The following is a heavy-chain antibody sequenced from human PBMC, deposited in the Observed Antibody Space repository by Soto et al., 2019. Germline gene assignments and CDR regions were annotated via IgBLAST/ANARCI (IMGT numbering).Heavy chain of an antibody. CDR1: GGSISSSSYY. CDR3: ARLRRDIVVVPAAIWFDP. V-gene: IGHV4-39*01. Sequence: SETLSLTCTVSGGSISSSSYYWGWTRQPPGKGLEWIGSIYYSGITYYNPSLKSRVTISVDTSKNQFSLKLSSVTAADTAVYYCARLRRDIVVVPAAIWFDPWGQGTLVTVSS. CDR2: IYYSGIT. D-gene: IGHD2-2*01. J-gene: IGHJ5*02.